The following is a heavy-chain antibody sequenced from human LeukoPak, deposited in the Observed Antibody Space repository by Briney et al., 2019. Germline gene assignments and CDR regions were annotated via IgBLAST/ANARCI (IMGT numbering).Heavy chain of an antibody. J-gene: IGHJ6*04. D-gene: IGHD1-1*01. CDR3: ARANWSYGMDV. Sequence: SETLSLTCTVSGSSISSYYWSWIRQPPGKGLEWIGYIYYSGSTNYNPSLKSRVTISVDTSKNQFSLKLSSVTAADTAVYYCARANWSYGMDVWGKGTTVTVSS. CDR2: IYYSGST. CDR1: GSSISSYY. V-gene: IGHV4-59*01.